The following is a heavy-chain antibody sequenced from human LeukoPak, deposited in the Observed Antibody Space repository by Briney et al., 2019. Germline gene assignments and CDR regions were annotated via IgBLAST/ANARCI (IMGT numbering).Heavy chain of an antibody. Sequence: SETLSLTCTVSGGSISTRDYYWGWIRQPPGKGLEWIGSIFYTGITYHNPSLKSRVTISVDTSKNQFSLKLKSVNLADTAIYYCARDPLVVPAAYYFDYWGQGTLVTVSS. CDR2: IFYTGIT. J-gene: IGHJ4*02. CDR3: ARDPLVVPAAYYFDY. V-gene: IGHV4-39*07. CDR1: GGSISTRDYY. D-gene: IGHD2-2*01.